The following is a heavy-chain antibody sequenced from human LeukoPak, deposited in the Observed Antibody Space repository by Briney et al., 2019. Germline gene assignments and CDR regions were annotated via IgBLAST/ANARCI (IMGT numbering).Heavy chain of an antibody. D-gene: IGHD4-23*01. CDR1: GFTVSGNY. V-gene: IGHV3-53*01. J-gene: IGHJ4*02. CDR2: IYSGGTT. Sequence: GGSLRLSCAVSGFTVSGNYMSWVRQAPGKGLEWVSLIYSGGTTYYADSVKGRFTISRDNSKNTLYLQMNSLRAEDTAVYYCVRRAGGYSHPYDYWGQGILVTVSS. CDR3: VRRAGGYSHPYDY.